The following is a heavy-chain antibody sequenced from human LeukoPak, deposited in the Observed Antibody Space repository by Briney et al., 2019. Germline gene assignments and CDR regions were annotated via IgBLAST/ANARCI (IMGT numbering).Heavy chain of an antibody. D-gene: IGHD3-3*01. V-gene: IGHV1-69*04. CDR3: ARVRLSEWLSRGLDY. Sequence: WASVTVSCKASGGTFSSYAISWVRQAPGQGLEWMGRIIPILGIANYAQKFQGRVTMTRNTSISTAYMELSSLRSEDTAVYYCARVRLSEWLSRGLDYWGQGTLVTVSS. CDR2: IIPILGIA. CDR1: GGTFSSYA. J-gene: IGHJ4*02.